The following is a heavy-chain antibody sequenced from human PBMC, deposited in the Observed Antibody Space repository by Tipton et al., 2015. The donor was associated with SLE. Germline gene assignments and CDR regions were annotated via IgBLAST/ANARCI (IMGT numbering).Heavy chain of an antibody. CDR1: GGSFGSGGYY. CDR3: ARGGAFWSGPTSYYFFFYYMDV. Sequence: TLSLTCTVSGGSFGSGGYYWTWVRQSAGKGLEFIGRIYTSGSTNYNPSLGSRVTISVDTSKNQFYLRLTSVTAADTAVYYCARGGAFWSGPTSYYFFFYYMDVWCKGTTVTVSS. J-gene: IGHJ6*03. D-gene: IGHD3-3*01. CDR2: IYTSGST. V-gene: IGHV4-61*02.